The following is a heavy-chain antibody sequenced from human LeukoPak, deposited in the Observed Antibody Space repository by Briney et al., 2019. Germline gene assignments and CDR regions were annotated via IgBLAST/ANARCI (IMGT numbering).Heavy chain of an antibody. CDR3: ARDSSTNDYGGITNWFDP. J-gene: IGHJ5*02. D-gene: IGHD4-23*01. Sequence: ASVKVSCKASGGTFSSYAISWVRQAPGQGLEWMGGIIPIFGTANYAQKFQGGVTITADESTSTAYMELCSLRSEDTAVYYCARDSSTNDYGGITNWFDPWGQGTLVTVSS. CDR2: IIPIFGTA. CDR1: GGTFSSYA. V-gene: IGHV1-69*13.